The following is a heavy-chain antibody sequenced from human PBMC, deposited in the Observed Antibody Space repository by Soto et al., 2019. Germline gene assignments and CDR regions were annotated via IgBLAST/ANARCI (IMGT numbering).Heavy chain of an antibody. Sequence: EVQLLESGGGLVQPGGSLRLSCAASGFTFSSYAMSWVRQAPGKGLEWVSAISGSGGSTYYADSVKGRFTISRDNSKNTLYLQMNSLRAEDTAVYYCAKSTIRLLEWLHRGYFDYWGQGTLVTVSS. J-gene: IGHJ4*02. CDR1: GFTFSSYA. D-gene: IGHD3-3*01. V-gene: IGHV3-23*01. CDR2: ISGSGGST. CDR3: AKSTIRLLEWLHRGYFDY.